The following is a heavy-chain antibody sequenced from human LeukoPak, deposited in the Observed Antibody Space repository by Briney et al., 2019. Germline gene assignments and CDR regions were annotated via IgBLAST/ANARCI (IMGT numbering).Heavy chain of an antibody. V-gene: IGHV4-4*07. CDR2: IYTSGST. D-gene: IGHD3-22*01. CDR3: ARVMGGYYDSSGYSQYFDY. CDR1: GGSISSYY. J-gene: IGHJ4*02. Sequence: SETLSLTCTVSGGSISSYYWSWIRQPAGKGLEWIGRIYTSGSTNYNPSLKSRVTMSVDTSKNRFSLKLSSVTAADTAVYYCARVMGGYYDSSGYSQYFDYWGQGTLVTVSS.